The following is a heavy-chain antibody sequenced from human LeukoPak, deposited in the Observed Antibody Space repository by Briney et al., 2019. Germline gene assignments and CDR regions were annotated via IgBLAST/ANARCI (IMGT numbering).Heavy chain of an antibody. CDR3: ARHARGYIDY. Sequence: PSETLSLTCAVYGGSFSGYYWSWIRQPPGKGLEWIGEINHSGSTNYNPSLKSRVTISVDTSKNQFSLKLSSVTAADTAVYYCARHARGYIDYWGQGTLVTVSS. D-gene: IGHD5-12*01. J-gene: IGHJ4*02. CDR2: INHSGST. CDR1: GGSFSGYY. V-gene: IGHV4-34*01.